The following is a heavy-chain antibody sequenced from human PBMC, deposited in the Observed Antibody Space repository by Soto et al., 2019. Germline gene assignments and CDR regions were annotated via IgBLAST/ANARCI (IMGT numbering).Heavy chain of an antibody. CDR3: ARRGANYYGDSN. V-gene: IGHV4-30-4*08. J-gene: IGHJ4*02. CDR2: IYYSGST. CDR1: GGSISSGGYY. Sequence: SETLSLTCTVSGGSISSGGYYWSWIRQHPGKGLEWIGYIYYSGSTYYNPSLKSRVTISVDTSKNQFSLKLSSVTAADTAVCYCARRGANYYGDSNWGQGTLVTVSS. D-gene: IGHD4-17*01.